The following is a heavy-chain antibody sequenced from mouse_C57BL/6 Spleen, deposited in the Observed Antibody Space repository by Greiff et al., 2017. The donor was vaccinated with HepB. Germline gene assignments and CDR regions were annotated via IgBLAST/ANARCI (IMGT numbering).Heavy chain of an antibody. CDR1: GYTFTDHT. Sequence: QVQLQQSAAELVKPGASVKISCKVSGYTFTDHTIHWMKQRPEQGLEWIGYIYPRDGSTKYNEKFKGKATLTADKSSSTAYMQLNSLTSEDSAVYFCASPPAYYGSSYWYFDVWGTGTTVTVSS. V-gene: IGHV1-78*01. CDR2: IYPRDGST. D-gene: IGHD1-1*01. CDR3: ASPPAYYGSSYWYFDV. J-gene: IGHJ1*03.